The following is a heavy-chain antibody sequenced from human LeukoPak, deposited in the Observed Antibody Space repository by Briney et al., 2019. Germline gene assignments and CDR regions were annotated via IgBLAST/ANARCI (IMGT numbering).Heavy chain of an antibody. V-gene: IGHV4-39*07. J-gene: IGHJ5*02. CDR1: GGSISGYY. D-gene: IGHD4-23*01. Sequence: KPSETLSLTCTVSGGSISGYYWGWIRQPPGKGLEWIGSIYYSGSTYYNPSLKSRVTISVDTSKNQFSLKLSSVTAADTAVYYCARDLGYGGNSGFDPWGQGTLVTVSS. CDR3: ARDLGYGGNSGFDP. CDR2: IYYSGST.